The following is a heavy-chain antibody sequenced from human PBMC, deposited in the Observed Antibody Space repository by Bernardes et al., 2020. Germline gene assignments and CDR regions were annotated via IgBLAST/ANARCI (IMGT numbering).Heavy chain of an antibody. Sequence: GGSLRLSCAASGFTFSSYSMNWVRQAPGKGLEWVSYISSSSSTIYYADSVKGRFTISRDNAKNSLYLQMNSLRDEDTAVYYCAMSYIWGSYRPFHYWGQGTLVTVSS. V-gene: IGHV3-48*02. J-gene: IGHJ4*02. CDR1: GFTFSSYS. CDR3: AMSYIWGSYRPFHY. CDR2: ISSSSSTI. D-gene: IGHD3-16*02.